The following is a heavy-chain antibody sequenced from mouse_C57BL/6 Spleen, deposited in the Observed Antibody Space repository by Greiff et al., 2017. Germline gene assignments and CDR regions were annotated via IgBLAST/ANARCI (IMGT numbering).Heavy chain of an antibody. D-gene: IGHD1-1*01. CDR3: ARDTTVVDDFDV. Sequence: VQLQQSGAELVKPGASVKISCKASGYAFSSYWMNWVKQRPGKGLEWIGQIYPGDGDTNYNGKFKGKATLTADKSSSTAYMQLSSLTSEDSAVYFCARDTTVVDDFDVWGTGTTVTVSS. CDR2: IYPGDGDT. J-gene: IGHJ1*03. V-gene: IGHV1-80*01. CDR1: GYAFSSYW.